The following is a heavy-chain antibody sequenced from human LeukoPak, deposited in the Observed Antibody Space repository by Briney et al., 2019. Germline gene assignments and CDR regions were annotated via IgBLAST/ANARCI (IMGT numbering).Heavy chain of an antibody. J-gene: IGHJ6*04. D-gene: IGHD3-10*02. CDR3: AELGITMIGGV. CDR2: ITSSSSYI. Sequence: PGGSLRLSCAASGFTFSTYSMTWVRQAPGKGLEWVSSITSSSSYIYYADSVKGRFTISRDNAKNSLYLQMDSLRAEDTAVYYCAELGITMIGGVWGKGTTVTISS. CDR1: GFTFSTYS. V-gene: IGHV3-21*01.